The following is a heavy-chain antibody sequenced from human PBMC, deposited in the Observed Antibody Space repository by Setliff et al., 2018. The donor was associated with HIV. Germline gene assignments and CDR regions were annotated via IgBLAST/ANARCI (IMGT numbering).Heavy chain of an antibody. J-gene: IGHJ6*03. Sequence: SETLSLTCTVSVGSVSSGNHYWSWIRQPAGKGLEWIGRIYTSGSTNYNPSLKSRFTISVDTSKNQFSLKLRSVTAADTAVYYCARNPQPTGTPDYYSYYYMDVWGKGTTVTVSS. CDR1: VGSVSSGNHY. D-gene: IGHD1-1*01. CDR3: ARNPQPTGTPDYYSYYYMDV. V-gene: IGHV4-61*02. CDR2: IYTSGST.